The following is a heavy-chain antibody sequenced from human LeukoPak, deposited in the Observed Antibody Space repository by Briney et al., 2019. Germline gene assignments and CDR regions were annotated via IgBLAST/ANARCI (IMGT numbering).Heavy chain of an antibody. J-gene: IGHJ6*03. V-gene: IGHV4-39*01. Sequence: PSETLSLTCTVSGGSIRSASYYWGWIRQPRGKRLEWIGSIYYSGSTYYNPSLKSRVTISVDTSKNQFSLKLSSVTAADTAVYYCGRLFYDFWSGHYYYYMDVWGKGTTVTVSS. CDR3: GRLFYDFWSGHYYYYMDV. D-gene: IGHD3-3*01. CDR2: IYYSGST. CDR1: GGSIRSASYY.